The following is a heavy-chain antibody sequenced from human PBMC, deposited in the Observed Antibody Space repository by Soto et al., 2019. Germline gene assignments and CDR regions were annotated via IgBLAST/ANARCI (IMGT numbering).Heavy chain of an antibody. J-gene: IGHJ6*03. Sequence: GGSLRLSCAASGFTFSNAWMSWVRQAPGKGLEWVGRIKSKTDGGTTDYAAPVKGRFTISRDDSKNTLYLQMNSLKTEDTAVYYCTTDPMTTVTRTYYYYMDVWGKGTTVTVSS. CDR3: TTDPMTTVTRTYYYYMDV. CDR1: GFTFSNAW. CDR2: IKSKTDGGTT. D-gene: IGHD4-17*01. V-gene: IGHV3-15*01.